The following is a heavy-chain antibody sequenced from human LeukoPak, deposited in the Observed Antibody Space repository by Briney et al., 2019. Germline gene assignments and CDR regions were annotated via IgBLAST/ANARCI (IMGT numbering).Heavy chain of an antibody. D-gene: IGHD2-15*01. CDR1: GYSFTSYW. CDR2: IDPSDSYT. Sequence: GESLKISCKGSGYSFTSYWISWVRQIPGKGLEWMGRIDPSDSYTNYSPSFQGHVTISADKSISTAYLQWSSLKASDTAMYYCARHAGYCSGGSCYAGWFDPWGQGTLVTVSS. V-gene: IGHV5-10-1*01. CDR3: ARHAGYCSGGSCYAGWFDP. J-gene: IGHJ5*02.